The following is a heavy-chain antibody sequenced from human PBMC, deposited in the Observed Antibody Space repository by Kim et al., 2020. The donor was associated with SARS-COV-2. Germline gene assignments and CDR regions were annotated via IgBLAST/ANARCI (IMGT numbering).Heavy chain of an antibody. CDR3: ARYYCSGGSCYPDGTFDI. CDR1: GGSISSGGYY. J-gene: IGHJ3*02. Sequence: SETLSLTCTVPGGSISSGGYYWSWIRQHPGKGLEWIGYIYYSGSTYYNPSLKSRVIISVDTSKNQFSLKLSSVTAADTAVYYCARYYCSGGSCYPDGTFDIWGQGTMVTVSS. V-gene: IGHV4-31*03. D-gene: IGHD2-15*01. CDR2: IYYSGST.